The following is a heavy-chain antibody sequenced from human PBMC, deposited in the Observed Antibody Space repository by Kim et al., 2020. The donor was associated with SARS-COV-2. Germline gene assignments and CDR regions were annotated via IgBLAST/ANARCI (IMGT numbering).Heavy chain of an antibody. V-gene: IGHV4-59*08. CDR3: AKHRAVGWFGELTVWFDL. J-gene: IGHJ5*02. CDR1: GGSISSHY. D-gene: IGHD3-10*01. CDR2: IYFSGST. Sequence: SETLSLTYTVSGGSISSHYWSWIRQPPGKGLEWIGYIYFSGSTDYNPSLKNRVSISIDTSKTQFSLKLSSVTAADTAVYYCAKHRAVGWFGELTVWFDLWGQGTLVTVSS.